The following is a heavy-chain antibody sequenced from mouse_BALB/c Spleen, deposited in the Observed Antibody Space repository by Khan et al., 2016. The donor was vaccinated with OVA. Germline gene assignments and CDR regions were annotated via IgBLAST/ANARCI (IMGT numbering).Heavy chain of an antibody. V-gene: IGHV9-1*02. CDR1: GYTFTNYG. CDR2: INTYTGEP. CDR3: ARGASYWYFDV. J-gene: IGHJ1*01. Sequence: QIQLVQSGPELKKPGETVKISCKASGYTFTNYGMNWVKQAPGKGLKWMGWINTYTGEPTYTDDFKGRFAFSLETSASTAYLQINNLKNEDMATSSCARGASYWYFDVWGAGTTVTVSS.